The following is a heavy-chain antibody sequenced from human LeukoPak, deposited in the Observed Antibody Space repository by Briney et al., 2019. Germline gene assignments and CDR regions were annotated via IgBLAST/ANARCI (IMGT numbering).Heavy chain of an antibody. CDR3: ARDGVVTMELDS. Sequence: SETLSLTCTVSGGSISSYYWSWIRQPPGKGLEWIGYIYYSGSTNYNPSLKSRVTISVDTSKNQFSLNLKSVTAADTAMYYCARDGVVTMELDSWGQGTLVTVSS. CDR1: GGSISSYY. CDR2: IYYSGST. J-gene: IGHJ4*02. V-gene: IGHV4-59*12. D-gene: IGHD3-3*01.